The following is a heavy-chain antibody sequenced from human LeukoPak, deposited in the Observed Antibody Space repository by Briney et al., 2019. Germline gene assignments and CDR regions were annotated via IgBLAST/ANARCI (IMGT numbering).Heavy chain of an antibody. CDR2: IYYSGST. Sequence: SETLSLTCTVSGGSLSTYYWSWIRQPPGKGLEWIGYIYYSGSTNYNPSLKSRVTISVDTSKNQFSLKLSSVTAADTAVYYCARILGYCSGGFCYQDCWGQGTLVTVSS. D-gene: IGHD2-15*01. CDR3: ARILGYCSGGFCYQDC. J-gene: IGHJ4*02. V-gene: IGHV4-59*08. CDR1: GGSLSTYY.